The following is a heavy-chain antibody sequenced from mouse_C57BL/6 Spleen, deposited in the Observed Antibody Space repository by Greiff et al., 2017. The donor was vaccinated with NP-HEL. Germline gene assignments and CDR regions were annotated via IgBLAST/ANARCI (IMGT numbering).Heavy chain of an antibody. CDR3: ASWGPYDCYWYFDV. J-gene: IGHJ1*03. CDR1: GYTFTSYG. D-gene: IGHD2-4*01. V-gene: IGHV1-81*01. CDR2: IYPRSGNT. Sequence: VQLQQSGAELAKPGASVKLSCKASGYTFTSYGISWVKQRTGQGLEWIGEIYPRSGNTYYNEKFKGKATLTADKSSSTAYMELRSLTSEDSAVYFCASWGPYDCYWYFDVWGTGTTVTVSS.